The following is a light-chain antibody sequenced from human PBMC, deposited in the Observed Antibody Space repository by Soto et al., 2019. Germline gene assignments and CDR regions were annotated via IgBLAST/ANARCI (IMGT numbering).Light chain of an antibody. V-gene: IGKV3-15*01. CDR2: GAS. J-gene: IGKJ3*01. CDR3: QQYNNWHFT. Sequence: EIVMTQSPATLSVSPGERATLSCSASQSFSSNLAWYQQKPGQAPRLLIYGASTRATGIPARFSGSGSGTEFTLTISSLQSEDFAVYYCQQYNNWHFTFGPGTKVDIK. CDR1: QSFSSN.